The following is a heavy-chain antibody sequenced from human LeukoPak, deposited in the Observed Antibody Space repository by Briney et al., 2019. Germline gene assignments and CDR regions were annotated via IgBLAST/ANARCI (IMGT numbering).Heavy chain of an antibody. V-gene: IGHV4-59*01. CDR2: IYYSGST. J-gene: IGHJ3*02. Sequence: SETLSLTCTVSGGSISSYYWSWIRQPPGKGLEWIGYIYYSGSTNYNPSLKSRVTISVDTSKNQFSLKLSSVTAADTAAYYCARESDFRSGYYYDAFDIWGQGTMVTVSS. CDR3: ARESDFRSGYYYDAFDI. CDR1: GGSISSYY. D-gene: IGHD3-3*01.